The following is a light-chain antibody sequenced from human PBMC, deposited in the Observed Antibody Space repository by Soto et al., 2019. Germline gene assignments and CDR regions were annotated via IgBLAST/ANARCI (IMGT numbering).Light chain of an antibody. CDR2: DVR. J-gene: IGLJ2*01. V-gene: IGLV2-14*03. CDR3: TSHTTTSPPVL. CDR1: SSDVGAFNF. Sequence: QYALTQPASVSGSPGQSITISCTGTSSDVGAFNFVSWYQQHPGKAPKLMIYDVRHRPSGVSDRFSGSKSGNTASLTIYGLQAEDEADYYCTSHTTTSPPVLFGGGTKLTVL.